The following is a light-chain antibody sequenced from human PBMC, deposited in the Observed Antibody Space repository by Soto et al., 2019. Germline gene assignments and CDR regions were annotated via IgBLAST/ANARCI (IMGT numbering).Light chain of an antibody. V-gene: IGLV7-46*01. CDR3: LLSYNGPYV. CDR2: DTT. J-gene: IGLJ1*01. CDR1: TGAVTNGHY. Sequence: QAVVTQEPSLTVSPGGTVTLTCGSSTGAVTNGHYPYWFQQKPGQAPRTLIYDTTNRHSWTPARFSGSLLGGKAAPTLSGAHPEDEAEYYCLLSYNGPYVFGIGTKVTVL.